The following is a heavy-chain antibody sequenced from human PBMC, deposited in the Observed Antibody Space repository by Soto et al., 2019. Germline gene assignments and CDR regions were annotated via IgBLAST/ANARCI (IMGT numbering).Heavy chain of an antibody. V-gene: IGHV4-59*01. CDR1: GGSMRNYF. J-gene: IGHJ4*02. CDR2: IHYSGTT. CDR3: AAGEASSRDLAPYYLDF. Sequence: SETLSLTCTVSGGSMRNYFWTWIRQPPGKGLEWIGYIHYSGTTSFFPSYNPSLRSRVTISEDTSKNQFSLKLLSVTTADTAVYFCAAGEASSRDLAPYYLDFWGQGTLVTV. D-gene: IGHD6-13*01.